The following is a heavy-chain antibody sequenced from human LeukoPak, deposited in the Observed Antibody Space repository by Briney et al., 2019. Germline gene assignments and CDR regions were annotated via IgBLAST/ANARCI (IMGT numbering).Heavy chain of an antibody. Sequence: GSLRLSCAASGFTFSSYSMNWVRQAPGKGLEWIGSIYHSGSTYYNPSLKSRVTISVDTSKNQFSLKLSSVTAADTAVYYCARWDSSGYLSYWGQGTLVTVSS. CDR1: GFTFSSYS. J-gene: IGHJ4*02. CDR2: IYHSGST. CDR3: ARWDSSGYLSY. V-gene: IGHV4-38-2*01. D-gene: IGHD3-22*01.